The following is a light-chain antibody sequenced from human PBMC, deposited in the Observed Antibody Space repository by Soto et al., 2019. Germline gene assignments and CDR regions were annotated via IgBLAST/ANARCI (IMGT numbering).Light chain of an antibody. CDR2: GAS. CDR3: QQYGSSPLT. J-gene: IGKJ4*01. Sequence: EIVLTQSPGTLSLSPGARAPLSCRASQSVSSNYLAWYQQKPGQAPRLLIYGASSRATGIPDRFSGSGSGTDFTLTISRLEPEDFAVYYCQQYGSSPLTFGGGTKVDIK. V-gene: IGKV3-20*01. CDR1: QSVSSNY.